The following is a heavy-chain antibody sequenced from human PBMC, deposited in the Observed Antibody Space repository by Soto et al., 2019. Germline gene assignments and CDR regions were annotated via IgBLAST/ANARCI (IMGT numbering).Heavy chain of an antibody. Sequence: GGSLRLSCAASGFTVSNNYMSWVRQAPGKGLEYVSVIYSGGGTYYADSVKGRFTISRDNAKNSLYLQMNSLRAEDTAVYYCARDQLYYNDISGRPLNAFDVWGQGTMVTVSS. V-gene: IGHV3-66*01. CDR2: IYSGGGT. D-gene: IGHD3-22*01. CDR1: GFTVSNNY. J-gene: IGHJ3*01. CDR3: ARDQLYYNDISGRPLNAFDV.